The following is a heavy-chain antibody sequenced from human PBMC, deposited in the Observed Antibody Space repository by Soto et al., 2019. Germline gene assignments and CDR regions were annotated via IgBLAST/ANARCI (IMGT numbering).Heavy chain of an antibody. CDR1: GGSFSGYY. Sequence: TLSLTCAVYGGSFSGYYWSWIRQPPGKGLEWIGEINHSGSTNYNPSLKSRVTISVDTSKNQFSLKLSSVTAADTAVYYCARGKSIAARRPSYDYFDYWGQGTLVTVSS. J-gene: IGHJ4*02. CDR2: INHSGST. D-gene: IGHD6-6*01. CDR3: ARGKSIAARRPSYDYFDY. V-gene: IGHV4-34*01.